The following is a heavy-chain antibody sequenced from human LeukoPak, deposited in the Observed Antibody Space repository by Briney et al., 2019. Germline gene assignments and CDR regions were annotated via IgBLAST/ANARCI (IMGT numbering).Heavy chain of an antibody. Sequence: GASVKVSCKASGYTVTSYAMHWVRQAPGQRLEWMGWINAGNGNTKYSQKFQGIATITRDTSASTAYMELSSLRSEDTAVYYCARSQREYQLPYFDYWGQGTLVAVSS. CDR3: ARSQREYQLPYFDY. CDR1: GYTVTSYA. J-gene: IGHJ4*02. V-gene: IGHV1-3*01. D-gene: IGHD2-2*01. CDR2: INAGNGNT.